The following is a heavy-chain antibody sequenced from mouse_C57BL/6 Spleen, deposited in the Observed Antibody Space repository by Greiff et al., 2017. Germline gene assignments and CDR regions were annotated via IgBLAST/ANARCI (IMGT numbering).Heavy chain of an antibody. CDR2: IWRSGST. J-gene: IGHJ4*01. Sequence: VQLQQSGPGLVQPSQSLSITCTVSGFSLTSYGVHWVRQSPGKGLEWLGVIWRSGSTDYNAAFMSRLSITKDNSKSQVFFKMNSLQADDTAIYYCAKTGDGNHEGYAMDYWGQGTSVTVSS. CDR1: GFSLTSYG. CDR3: AKTGDGNHEGYAMDY. D-gene: IGHD2-1*01. V-gene: IGHV2-5*01.